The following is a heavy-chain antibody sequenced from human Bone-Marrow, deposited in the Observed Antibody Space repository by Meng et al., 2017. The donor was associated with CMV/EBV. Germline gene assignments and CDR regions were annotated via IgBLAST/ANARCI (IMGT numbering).Heavy chain of an antibody. CDR2: IYYSGST. J-gene: IGHJ6*02. Sequence: SETLSLTCTVSGGSISSYYWSWIRQPPGKGLEWIGYIYYSGSTNYNPSLKSRVTISVDTSKNQFSLKLSSVTAADTAVYYCARGRNVGELPIYYYYYGRDVWGQGSTVNVAS. V-gene: IGHV4-59*01. CDR1: GGSISSYY. CDR3: ARGRNVGELPIYYYYYGRDV. D-gene: IGHD1-26*01.